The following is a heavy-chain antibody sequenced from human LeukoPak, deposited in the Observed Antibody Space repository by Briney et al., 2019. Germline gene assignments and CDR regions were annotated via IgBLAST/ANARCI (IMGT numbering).Heavy chain of an antibody. V-gene: IGHV3-23*01. CDR3: AKVPRIAVAEVGFFFDY. Sequence: PGGSLRLSCAASGFSFSSYALSWVRQAPGKGLEWVPALTGRGDSTYYADSVKGRFTISRDNSKNTLYLQMNSLRAEDTAVYYCAKVPRIAVAEVGFFFDYWGQGTLVTVSS. CDR2: LTGRGDST. D-gene: IGHD6-19*01. J-gene: IGHJ4*02. CDR1: GFSFSSYA.